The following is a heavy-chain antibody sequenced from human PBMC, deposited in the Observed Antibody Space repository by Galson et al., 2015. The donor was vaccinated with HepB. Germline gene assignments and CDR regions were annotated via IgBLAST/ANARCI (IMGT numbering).Heavy chain of an antibody. CDR1: GYRFTNYW. J-gene: IGHJ4*02. D-gene: IGHD3-22*01. CDR2: IDPSDSYI. V-gene: IGHV5-10-1*01. Sequence: QSGAEVKKPGESLRISCKGSGYRFTNYWISWVRQMPGKGLEWMGRIDPSDSYIKYSPSLQGHVTISADKSISTAYLQWSSLKASDTAMYYCAASYYYDNSGYKGAIDYWGQGTLVTVSP. CDR3: AASYYYDNSGYKGAIDY.